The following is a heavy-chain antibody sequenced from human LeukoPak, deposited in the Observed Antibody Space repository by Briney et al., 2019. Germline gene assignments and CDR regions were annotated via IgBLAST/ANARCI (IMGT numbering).Heavy chain of an antibody. CDR1: GGSISSSIYY. D-gene: IGHD3-3*01. CDR3: ARTIDPYCFDY. CDR2: INTSGST. V-gene: IGHV4-61*02. J-gene: IGHJ4*02. Sequence: PSETLSLTCTVSGGSISSSIYYWSWIRQPTGKGLEWIVRINTSGSTNYNPSLKSRVTISVDTSKNQFSLKLSSVTAADTAVYYCARTIDPYCFDYWGQGSLVTVSS.